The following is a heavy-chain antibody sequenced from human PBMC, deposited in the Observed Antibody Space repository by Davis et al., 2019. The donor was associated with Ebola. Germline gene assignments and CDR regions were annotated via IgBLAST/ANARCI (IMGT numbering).Heavy chain of an antibody. CDR1: GFTFSSYW. V-gene: IGHV3-7*03. CDR2: IERDGKDK. J-gene: IGHJ4*02. D-gene: IGHD3/OR15-3a*01. CDR3: ATDSPFDY. Sequence: GESLKISCAASGFTFSSYWMHWVRQAPGKGLEWVANIERDGKDKYYLDSVKGRFTISRDNAKKAVYLQMNRLRVEDTAVYYCATDSPFDYWGQGTPVTVSS.